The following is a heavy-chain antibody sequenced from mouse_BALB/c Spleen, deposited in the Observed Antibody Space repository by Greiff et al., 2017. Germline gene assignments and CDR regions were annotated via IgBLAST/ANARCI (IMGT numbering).Heavy chain of an antibody. CDR3: ARGLGRAAMDY. J-gene: IGHJ4*01. Sequence: DVKLVESGGGLVQPGGSRKLSCAASGFTFSSFGMHWVRQAPEKGLEWVAYISSGSSTIYYADTVKGRFTISRDNPKNTLFLQMTSLRSEDTAMYYCARGLGRAAMDYWGQGTSVTVSS. CDR1: GFTFSSFG. D-gene: IGHD4-1*01. V-gene: IGHV5-17*02. CDR2: ISSGSSTI.